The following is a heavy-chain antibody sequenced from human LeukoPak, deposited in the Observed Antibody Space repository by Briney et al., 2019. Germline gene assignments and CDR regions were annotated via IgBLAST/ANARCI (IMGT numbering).Heavy chain of an antibody. CDR2: ISTSGGTI. CDR1: GFTFSDYY. CDR3: ARSLPAGHYWYFDL. V-gene: IGHV3-11*01. J-gene: IGHJ2*01. D-gene: IGHD6-19*01. Sequence: PGESLRLSCSASGFTFSDYYMSWIRQAPGKGLEWVSYISTSGGTIYYADSVKGRFTISRDNAKNSLYLQMNSLRAEDTAVYYCARSLPAGHYWYFDLWGRGTLVTVSS.